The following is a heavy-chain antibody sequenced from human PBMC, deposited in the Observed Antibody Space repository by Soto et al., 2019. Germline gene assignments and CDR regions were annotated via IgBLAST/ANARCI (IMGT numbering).Heavy chain of an antibody. D-gene: IGHD2-15*01. CDR1: GFTFSSYA. CDR2: ISGSGGST. V-gene: IGHV3-23*01. CDR3: AKDREVGEIVVVVAATGYYFGY. J-gene: IGHJ4*02. Sequence: EVQLLESGGGLVQPGGSLRLSCAASGFTFSSYAMSWVRQAPGKGLEWVSAISGSGGSTYYADSVKGRFTISRDNSKNTLSLQMDSLRAEDTAVYYCAKDREVGEIVVVVAATGYYFGYWGQGTLVTVSS.